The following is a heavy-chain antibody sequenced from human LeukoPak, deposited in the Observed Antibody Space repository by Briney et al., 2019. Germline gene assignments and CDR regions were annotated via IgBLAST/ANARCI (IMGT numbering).Heavy chain of an antibody. J-gene: IGHJ3*02. CDR3: ARDTGGSYYDAFDI. Sequence: PGGSLRLSCAASGFTFSSYSMNWVRQAPGKGLEWVSYISTSSTTIYYADSVKGRFTISRDNAKNSLYLQMNSLRDEDTAVYYCARDTGGSYYDAFDIWGQGTMVSVSS. D-gene: IGHD1-26*01. V-gene: IGHV3-48*02. CDR2: ISTSSTTI. CDR1: GFTFSSYS.